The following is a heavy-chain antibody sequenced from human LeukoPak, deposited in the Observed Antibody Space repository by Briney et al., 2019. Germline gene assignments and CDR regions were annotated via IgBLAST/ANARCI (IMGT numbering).Heavy chain of an antibody. Sequence: GGSLRLSCAASGFIFSSYEMIWVRQAPGKGLEFVLYISKSGSTKYYADPVRGRFTISRDDPKNSLYLQMNSLRAEDTALYFCAREDGQTGYYFDYWGQGILVTVSS. CDR2: ISKSGSTK. CDR3: AREDGQTGYYFDY. CDR1: GFIFSSYE. D-gene: IGHD1-14*01. J-gene: IGHJ4*02. V-gene: IGHV3-48*03.